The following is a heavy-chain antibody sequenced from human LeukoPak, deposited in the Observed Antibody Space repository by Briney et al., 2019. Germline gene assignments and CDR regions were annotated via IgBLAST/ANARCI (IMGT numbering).Heavy chain of an antibody. CDR3: ARGREYCSSTSCRDAFDI. CDR2: IWYDGSNK. V-gene: IGHV3-33*01. CDR1: GLTFSSYG. J-gene: IGHJ3*02. Sequence: GRSLRVSCAASGLTFSSYGMHWVRQAPGMGLEWVALIWYDGSNKYYADYVKGRFTISRDNSKSTLYLQMNSLRAEDTAVYYCARGREYCSSTSCRDAFDIWGLGTMVTVSS. D-gene: IGHD2-2*01.